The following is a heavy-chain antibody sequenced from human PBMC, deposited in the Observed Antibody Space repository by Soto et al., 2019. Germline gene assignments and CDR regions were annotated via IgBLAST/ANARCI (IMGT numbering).Heavy chain of an antibody. J-gene: IGHJ4*02. CDR2: IKQDGSEK. V-gene: IGHV3-7*01. Sequence: EVQLVESGGGLGQPGGSLRLSCAASGFTFSSYWMSWVRQAPGKGLEWVANIKQDGSEKYYVDSVKGRFTISRDNAQNSLYLKMNSLRAEDTAVYYCAREEGVGGIAAAGTDDYWGQGTLVTVSS. D-gene: IGHD6-13*01. CDR3: AREEGVGGIAAAGTDDY. CDR1: GFTFSSYW.